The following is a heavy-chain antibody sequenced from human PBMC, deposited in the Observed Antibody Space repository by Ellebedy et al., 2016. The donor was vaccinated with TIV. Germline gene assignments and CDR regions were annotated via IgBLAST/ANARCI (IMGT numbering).Heavy chain of an antibody. CDR1: GASISSGDYY. Sequence: MPSETLSLTCTVSGASISSGDYYWSWIRQPPGKGLEWIGFIYYSGRTHYNPSLKSRVTIPVDTSKNQFSLKLSSVTAADTAVYYCARWNGPGGYFDHWGQGTLVTVSS. D-gene: IGHD1-1*01. J-gene: IGHJ4*02. CDR2: IYYSGRT. CDR3: ARWNGPGGYFDH. V-gene: IGHV4-30-4*01.